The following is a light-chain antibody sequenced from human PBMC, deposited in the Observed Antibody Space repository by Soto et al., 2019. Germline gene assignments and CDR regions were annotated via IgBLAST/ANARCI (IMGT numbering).Light chain of an antibody. J-gene: IGLJ1*01. V-gene: IGLV2-11*01. CDR3: CSFAGSYSYV. CDR1: NSDVGGYNY. CDR2: DVT. Sequence: QSALTQPASVSGSPGQSITISCTGTNSDVGGYNYVSWYQQHPGKAPKLIVYDVTERPSGVPDRFSGSKSGNTASLTISGLQAEDEADYSCCSFAGSYSYVFGTGTKVTVL.